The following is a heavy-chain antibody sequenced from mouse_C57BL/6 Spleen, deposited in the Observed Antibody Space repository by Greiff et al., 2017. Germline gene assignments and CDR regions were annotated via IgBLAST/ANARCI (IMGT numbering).Heavy chain of an antibody. CDR1: GYTFTDYE. CDR3: TRGNGSSYVRTWLAY. CDR2: IDPETGGT. V-gene: IGHV1-15*01. D-gene: IGHD1-1*01. J-gene: IGHJ3*01. Sequence: QVQLQQSGAELVRPGASVTLSCKASGYTFTDYEMHWVKQTPVHGLEWIGAIDPETGGTAYNQKFKGKAILTADKSSSTAYMELRSLTSEDSAVYYCTRGNGSSYVRTWLAYWGQGTLVTVSA.